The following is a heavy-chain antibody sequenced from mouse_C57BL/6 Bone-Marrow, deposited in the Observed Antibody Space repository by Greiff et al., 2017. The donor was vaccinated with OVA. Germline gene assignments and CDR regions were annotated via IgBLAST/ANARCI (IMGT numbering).Heavy chain of an antibody. D-gene: IGHD1-1*01. Sequence: QVQLQQSGAELVRPGASVKLSCKASGYTFTDYYINWVKQRPGQGLEWIARIYPGSGNTYYNEKFKGKATLTAEKSSSTAYMQLSSLTSEDSAVYFCAWITTVVATGWTRAMDYWGQGTSVTVSS. CDR1: GYTFTDYY. J-gene: IGHJ4*01. V-gene: IGHV1-76*01. CDR3: AWITTVVATGWTRAMDY. CDR2: IYPGSGNT.